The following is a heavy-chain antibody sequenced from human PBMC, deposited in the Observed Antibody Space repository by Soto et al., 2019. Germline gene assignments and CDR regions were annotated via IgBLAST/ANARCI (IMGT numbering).Heavy chain of an antibody. Sequence: SETLSLTCTLSGVSITSGAYYWTWVRQHPGKGLEWIGYIYYNGDTYFSPSLKSRLTISIDTSKNQFSLKLSSVTAADTAMYYCARARLRAVYAFDFWGQGTMVTVSS. D-gene: IGHD4-17*01. J-gene: IGHJ3*01. CDR2: IYYNGDT. CDR3: ARARLRAVYAFDF. V-gene: IGHV4-31*03. CDR1: GVSITSGAYY.